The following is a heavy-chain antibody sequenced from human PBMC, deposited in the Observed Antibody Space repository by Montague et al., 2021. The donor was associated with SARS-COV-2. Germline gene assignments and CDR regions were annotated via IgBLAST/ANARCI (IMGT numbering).Heavy chain of an antibody. Sequence: SETLSLTCSVSGGSISTYYWSWIRQPPGKGLEWIGWMSDSGTAKYNPSLDSRVTIIIDKSKNQLSLTLTSVTPADTAQYYCARNPDRDPLAETTNYGLGVWGQGTTVTVSS. J-gene: IGHJ6*02. CDR2: MSDSGTA. V-gene: IGHV4-59*01. CDR1: GGSISTYY. CDR3: ARNPDRDPLAETTNYGLGV. D-gene: IGHD1-7*01.